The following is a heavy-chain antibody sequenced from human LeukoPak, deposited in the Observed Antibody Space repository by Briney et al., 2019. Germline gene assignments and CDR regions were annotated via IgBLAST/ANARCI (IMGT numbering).Heavy chain of an antibody. Sequence: GGSLRLSCAASGFTFSSYGMHWVRQAPGKGLEWVAVISYDGSNKYYADSVKGRFTISRDNSKNTLYLQMNSLRPEDTAVYYCAKVKEIQLWLQPFDYWGQGTLVTVSS. J-gene: IGHJ4*02. V-gene: IGHV3-30*18. CDR3: AKVKEIQLWLQPFDY. CDR2: ISYDGSNK. D-gene: IGHD5-18*01. CDR1: GFTFSSYG.